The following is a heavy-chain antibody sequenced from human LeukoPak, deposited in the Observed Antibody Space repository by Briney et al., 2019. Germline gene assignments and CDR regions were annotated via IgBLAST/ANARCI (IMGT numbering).Heavy chain of an antibody. D-gene: IGHD6-13*01. CDR3: ARWVNSSSWSGFDY. V-gene: IGHV4-34*01. CDR2: INHSGST. Sequence: SETLSLTCAVYGGSFSGYYWSWIRQPPAKGLEWIGEINHSGSTNYNPSLKSQVTISVDMSKNQFSLKLSSVTAADTAVYYCARWVNSSSWSGFDYWGQGTLVTVSS. CDR1: GGSFSGYY. J-gene: IGHJ4*02.